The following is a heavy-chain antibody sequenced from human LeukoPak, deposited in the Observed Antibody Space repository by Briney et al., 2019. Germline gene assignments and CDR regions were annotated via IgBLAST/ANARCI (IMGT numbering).Heavy chain of an antibody. D-gene: IGHD2-2*02. CDR2: INHSGST. CDR3: ARAPYCSSTSCYKERAYNRFDP. J-gene: IGHJ5*02. Sequence: PSETLSLTCAVYGGSFSGYYWSWIRQPPGKGLEWIGVINHSGSTNYNPSLKSRVTISVDTSKNQFSLKLSSVTAADTAVYYCARAPYCSSTSCYKERAYNRFDPWGQGTLVTVSS. V-gene: IGHV4-34*01. CDR1: GGSFSGYY.